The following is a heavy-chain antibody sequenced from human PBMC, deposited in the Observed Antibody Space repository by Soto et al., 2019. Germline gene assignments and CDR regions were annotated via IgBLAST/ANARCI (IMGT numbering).Heavy chain of an antibody. J-gene: IGHJ4*02. V-gene: IGHV3-23*01. Sequence: EVQLLESGGGLVQPGGSLRLSCAVSGFTFSSHAMSWVRQAPGKGLECVSSITGSGDSTYYADSVKGRFTISRDKSKSTLYPQMNSLRAEDTAVYYCAIGRQFSGWLSAQTFDYWGQGTQVTVSS. CDR1: GFTFSSHA. CDR2: ITGSGDST. CDR3: AIGRQFSGWLSAQTFDY. D-gene: IGHD6-19*01.